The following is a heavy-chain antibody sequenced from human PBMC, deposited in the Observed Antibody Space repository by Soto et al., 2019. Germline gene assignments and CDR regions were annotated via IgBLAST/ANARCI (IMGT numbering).Heavy chain of an antibody. J-gene: IGHJ4*02. CDR2: IWYDGSNK. CDR1: GFTFSSYG. V-gene: IGHV3-33*01. D-gene: IGHD2-21*01. CDR3: ARDQGVGVFDY. Sequence: GGSLRLSCAASGFTFSSYGMHWVRQAPGKGLEWVAVIWYDGSNKYYADSVRGRFTISRDNSKNTLYLQMNSLRAEDTAVYYCARDQGVGVFDYWGQGTLVTVSS.